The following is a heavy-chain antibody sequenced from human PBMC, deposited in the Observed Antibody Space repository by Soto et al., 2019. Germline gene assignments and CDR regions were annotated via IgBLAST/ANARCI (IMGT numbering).Heavy chain of an antibody. CDR3: ARSTIFGVVKGGVNYYYYGMDV. J-gene: IGHJ6*02. CDR2: IYPGDSDT. Sequence: GESLKISCKGSGYSFTSYWIGWVRQMPGKGLEWMGIIYPGDSDTRYSPSFQGQVTISADKSISTAYLQWSSLKASGTAMYYCARSTIFGVVKGGVNYYYYGMDVWGQGTTVTVSS. D-gene: IGHD3-3*01. CDR1: GYSFTSYW. V-gene: IGHV5-51*01.